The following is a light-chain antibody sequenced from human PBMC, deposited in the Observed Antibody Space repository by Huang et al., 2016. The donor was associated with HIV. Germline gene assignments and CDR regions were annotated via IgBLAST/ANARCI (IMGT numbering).Light chain of an antibody. V-gene: IGKV1-39*01. J-gene: IGKJ5*01. Sequence: IQMTQSPTSLSASVGDRVYISCRTSQSVGTYLNWYQQKPGKAPKLLISAASTLHRGVPSRCGGGGSGTGFTLTIRGLQFDDFATYFCQQSYGALSSFGPGTRL. CDR2: AAS. CDR3: QQSYGALSS. CDR1: QSVGTY.